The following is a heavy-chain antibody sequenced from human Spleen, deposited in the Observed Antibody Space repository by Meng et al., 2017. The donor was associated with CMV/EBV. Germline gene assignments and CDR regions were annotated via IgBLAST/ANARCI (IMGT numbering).Heavy chain of an antibody. Sequence: GESLKISCAASGFTFSSYWMSWVRQAPGKGLEWVANINQDGSEKYYVDSVKGRFTISRDNAKNSLYLQMNSLRAEDTAVYYCAKASVHYDYWGQGTLVTVSS. J-gene: IGHJ4*02. CDR1: GFTFSSYW. V-gene: IGHV3-7*03. CDR3: AKASVHYDY. CDR2: INQDGSEK.